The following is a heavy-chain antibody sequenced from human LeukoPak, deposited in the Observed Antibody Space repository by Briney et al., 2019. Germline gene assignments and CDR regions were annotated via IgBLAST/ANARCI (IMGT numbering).Heavy chain of an antibody. D-gene: IGHD2-2*01. CDR1: GYTFTSYD. CDR3: ARTDCSSTSCLSPRY. J-gene: IGHJ4*02. Sequence: ASVKVSCKASGYTFTSYDINWVRQAPGQGLEWMGWMNPNSGNTGYAQKFQGRVTMTRNTSISTAYMELSSLRSEDTAVYYCARTDCSSTSCLSPRYWGQGTLVTVSS. V-gene: IGHV1-8*01. CDR2: MNPNSGNT.